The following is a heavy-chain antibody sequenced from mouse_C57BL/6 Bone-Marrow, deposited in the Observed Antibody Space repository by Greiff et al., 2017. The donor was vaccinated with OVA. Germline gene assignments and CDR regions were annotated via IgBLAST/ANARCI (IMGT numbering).Heavy chain of an antibody. CDR3: ADYALDF. CDR1: GYTFTGYW. CDR2: IYPGSGST. D-gene: IGHD1-1*01. J-gene: IGHJ2*01. V-gene: IGHV1-9*01. Sequence: QVQLKQSGAELMKPGASVKLSCKATGYTFTGYWIEWVKQRPGKGLEWIGEIYPGSGSTNYNEKFKAKATFTSDTSSNTAYMQLSSLTTEDSSIYYCADYALDFWGRGPTLSVSS.